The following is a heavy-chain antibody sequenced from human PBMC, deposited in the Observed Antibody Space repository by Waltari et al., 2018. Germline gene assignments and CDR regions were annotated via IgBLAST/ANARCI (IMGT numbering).Heavy chain of an antibody. D-gene: IGHD3-16*02. Sequence: QVQLQQWGAGLLKPSETLSLTCAVYGGSFSGYYWSWIRQPPGKGLEWIGEINHSGSTNYNPSLKSRVTISVDTSKNQFSLKLSSVTAADTAVYYCARDLGFTFGGVIVSSHFDYWGQGTLVTVSS. CDR3: ARDLGFTFGGVIVSSHFDY. CDR1: GGSFSGYY. CDR2: INHSGST. V-gene: IGHV4-34*01. J-gene: IGHJ4*02.